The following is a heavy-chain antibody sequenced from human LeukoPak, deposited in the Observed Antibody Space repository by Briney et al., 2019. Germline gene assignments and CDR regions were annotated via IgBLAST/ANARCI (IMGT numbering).Heavy chain of an antibody. CDR3: ARASTGTYYYYGMDV. Sequence: GGSLRLSCAASGFTFSSYAMHWVRQAPGKGLEWVAVISYDGSNKYYADSVKGRFTISGDNSKNTLYLQMNSLRAEDTAVYYCARASTGTYYYYGMDVWGQGTTVTVSS. J-gene: IGHJ6*02. CDR2: ISYDGSNK. D-gene: IGHD4-17*01. V-gene: IGHV3-30-3*01. CDR1: GFTFSSYA.